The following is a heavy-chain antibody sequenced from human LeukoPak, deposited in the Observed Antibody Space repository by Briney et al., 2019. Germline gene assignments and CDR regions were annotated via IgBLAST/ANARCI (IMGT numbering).Heavy chain of an antibody. D-gene: IGHD6-13*01. CDR3: ARVGAAAGGTYFDY. CDR2: ISSSSSYI. CDR1: GFTFSSYS. J-gene: IGHJ4*02. V-gene: IGHV3-21*01. Sequence: GGSLRLSCAASGFTFSSYSMNWVRQAPGGGLEWVSSISSSSSYIYYADSVKGRFTISRDNAKNSLYLQMNSLRAEDTAVYYCARVGAAAGGTYFDYWGQGTLVTVSS.